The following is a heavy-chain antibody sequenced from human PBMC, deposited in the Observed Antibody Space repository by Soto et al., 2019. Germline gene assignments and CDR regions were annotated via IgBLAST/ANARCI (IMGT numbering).Heavy chain of an antibody. CDR2: ISSSSSYI. CDR3: ARGGTIVVVPAANDY. J-gene: IGHJ4*02. CDR1: GFTFSSYS. Sequence: GGSLRLSCAASGFTFSSYSMNWVRQAPGKGLEWVSSISSSSSYIYYADSVKGRFTISRDNAKNSLYLQMNSLRAEDTAVYYCARGGTIVVVPAANDYWGQGTLVTVSS. D-gene: IGHD2-2*01. V-gene: IGHV3-21*01.